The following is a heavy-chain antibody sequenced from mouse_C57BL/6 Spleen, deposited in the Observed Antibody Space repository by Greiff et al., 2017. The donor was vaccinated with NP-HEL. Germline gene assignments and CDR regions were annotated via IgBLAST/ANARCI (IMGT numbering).Heavy chain of an antibody. CDR3: ARPSTTVVDLYAMDY. D-gene: IGHD1-1*01. J-gene: IGHJ4*01. Sequence: VHVKQSGAELVKPGASVKLSCTASGFNIKDYYMHWVKQRTEQGLEWIGRIDPEGGETNYAPKFQGKATITADTSSNTAYLQLSSLTSEETAVYYCARPSTTVVDLYAMDYWGQGTSVTVSS. V-gene: IGHV14-2*01. CDR2: IDPEGGET. CDR1: GFNIKDYY.